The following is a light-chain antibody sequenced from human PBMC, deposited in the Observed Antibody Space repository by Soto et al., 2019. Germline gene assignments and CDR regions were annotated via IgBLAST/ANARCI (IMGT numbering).Light chain of an antibody. CDR1: QSVSGW. CDR3: QQYETFSGT. CDR2: DAS. J-gene: IGKJ1*01. V-gene: IGKV1-5*01. Sequence: DIQMTQSPSSLSASVGDRVTITCRASQSVSGWLAWYQQKPGEAPKLLIYDASALPRGVPSRFSGSGSGTKFTLTIASLQPDDLATYYCQQYETFSGTFGPGTKVDIK.